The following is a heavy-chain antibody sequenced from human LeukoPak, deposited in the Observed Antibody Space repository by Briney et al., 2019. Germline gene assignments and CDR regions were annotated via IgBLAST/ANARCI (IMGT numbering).Heavy chain of an antibody. J-gene: IGHJ4*02. CDR3: ARDPGVVAFHYFDF. V-gene: IGHV3-53*01. CDR2: IYSGGST. Sequence: PGGSLRLSCAASGFTVSSNYMSWVRQAPGKGLEWVSAIYSGGSTYYADSVKGRFTISRDNSKNTLYLQMNSLRAEDTALYYCARDPGVVAFHYFDFWGQGTLVTVSS. D-gene: IGHD3-3*01. CDR1: GFTVSSNY.